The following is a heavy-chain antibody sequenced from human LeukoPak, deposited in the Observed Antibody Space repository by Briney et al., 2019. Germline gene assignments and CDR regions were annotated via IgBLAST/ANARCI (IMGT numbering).Heavy chain of an antibody. CDR2: ISASNGNT. V-gene: IGHV1-18*01. J-gene: IGHJ5*02. Sequence: RASVKVSCKASAYTFTSYAISWVRQAPGRGLEWMGWISASNGNTNYAQKLHGRVTMTTDTSTNTVYMELRSLRFDDTAVYYCARDLAGVVGVTAWFDPWGQGTLVTVSS. CDR1: AYTFTSYA. CDR3: ARDLAGVVGVTAWFDP. D-gene: IGHD1-26*01.